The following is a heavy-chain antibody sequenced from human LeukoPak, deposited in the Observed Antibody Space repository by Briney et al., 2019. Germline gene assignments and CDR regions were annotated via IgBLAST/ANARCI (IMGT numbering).Heavy chain of an antibody. CDR3: AAYYYGSFPPTNFDY. CDR1: GFTVSTRY. CDR2: IYTDGST. J-gene: IGHJ4*02. Sequence: GGSLRLSCAASGFTVSTRYISWVRQAPGKGPEWVSFIYTDGSTFYADSVKGRFTISRDNSKNTVYLQMNSLRAEDTAVYYCAAYYYGSFPPTNFDYWGQGTLVTVSS. D-gene: IGHD3-10*01. V-gene: IGHV3-66*01.